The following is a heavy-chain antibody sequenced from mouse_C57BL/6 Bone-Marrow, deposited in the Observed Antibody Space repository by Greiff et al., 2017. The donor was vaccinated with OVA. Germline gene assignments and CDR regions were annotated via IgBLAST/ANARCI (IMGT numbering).Heavy chain of an antibody. D-gene: IGHD1-1*01. CDR1: GYTFTSYG. V-gene: IGHV1-81*01. CDR2: IYPRSGNT. J-gene: IGHJ2*01. Sequence: VQLQESGAELARPGASVKLSCKASGYTFTSYGISWVKQRTGQGLGWIGEIYPRSGNTYYNEKFKGKATLTADKSSGTAYMELRSLTSEDSAVYFCAREDITTVVATDYWGQGTTLTVSS. CDR3: AREDITTVVATDY.